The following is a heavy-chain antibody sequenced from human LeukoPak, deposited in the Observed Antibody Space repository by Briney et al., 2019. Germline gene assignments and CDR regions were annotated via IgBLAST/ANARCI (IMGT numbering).Heavy chain of an antibody. V-gene: IGHV3-21*01. D-gene: IGHD5-18*01. CDR1: GFTFSSYS. CDR3: ARDGRVGAYSYGLDY. J-gene: IGHJ4*02. CDR2: ISSSSSYI. Sequence: GGSLRLSCAASGFTFSSYSMNWVRQAPGKGLEWVSSISSSSSYIYYADSVKGRFTISRDNAKNSLYLQMNSLRAEDTAVYYCARDGRVGAYSYGLDYWGQGTLVTVSS.